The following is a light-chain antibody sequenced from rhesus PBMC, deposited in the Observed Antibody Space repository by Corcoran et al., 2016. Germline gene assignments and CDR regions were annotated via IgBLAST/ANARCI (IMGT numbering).Light chain of an antibody. CDR3: QQRNSYPFT. V-gene: IGKV1-25*01. CDR2: KAS. J-gene: IGKJ3*01. Sequence: DIQMTQSPSSLSASVGARVTITCRASQGISSYLAWYQQKPGKVPKLLFYKASTLQCGVPSRFSGSGSGTDFTRTISSLQPEDFATYYCQQRNSYPFTFSPGTKLDIK. CDR1: QGISSY.